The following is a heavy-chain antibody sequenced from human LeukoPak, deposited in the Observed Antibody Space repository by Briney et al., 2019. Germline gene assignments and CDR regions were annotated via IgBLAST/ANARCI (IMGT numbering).Heavy chain of an antibody. D-gene: IGHD3-22*01. J-gene: IGHJ5*02. Sequence: SETLSLTCAVYGGSFSGYYWSWIRQPPGKGLEWIGYIYHRGSTYYNPSLKSRVTISVDRSKNQFSLKLSSVTAADTAVYYCARMTPGYYDSSGYRNWFDPWGQGTLVTVSS. CDR3: ARMTPGYYDSSGYRNWFDP. CDR1: GGSFSGYY. CDR2: IYHRGST. V-gene: IGHV4-30-2*01.